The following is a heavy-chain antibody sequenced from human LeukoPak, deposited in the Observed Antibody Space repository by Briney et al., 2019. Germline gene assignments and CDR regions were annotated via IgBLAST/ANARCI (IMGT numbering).Heavy chain of an antibody. V-gene: IGHV3-7*05. CDR2: INQDGSEK. CDR3: VRGFDGYYGFDI. CDR1: GFTFTTYW. Sequence: VGSLRLSCAASGFTFTTYWMSWVRQAPGKGLEWVANINQDGSEKFYVDSVKGRFTISRDNAKNSVYLQMNSLRAEDTAVYYCVRGFDGYYGFDIWGQGTMVADSS. D-gene: IGHD5-24*01. J-gene: IGHJ3*02.